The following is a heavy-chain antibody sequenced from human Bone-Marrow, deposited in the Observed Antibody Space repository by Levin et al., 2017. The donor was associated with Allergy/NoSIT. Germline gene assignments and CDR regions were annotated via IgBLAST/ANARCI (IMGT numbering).Heavy chain of an antibody. D-gene: IGHD2-2*01. CDR1: GYTFTSYG. CDR2: ISAYDGNT. Sequence: ASVKVSCKASGYTFTSYGISWVRQAPGQGLEWMGWISAYDGNTNYAQKLQGRVTMTTDTSTSTAYMELRSLRSDDTAVYYCARDGGGFVVVPAAMPGYWGQGTLVTVSS. V-gene: IGHV1-18*01. J-gene: IGHJ4*02. CDR3: ARDGGGFVVVPAAMPGY.